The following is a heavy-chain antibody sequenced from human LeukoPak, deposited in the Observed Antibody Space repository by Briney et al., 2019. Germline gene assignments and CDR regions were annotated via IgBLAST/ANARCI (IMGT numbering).Heavy chain of an antibody. Sequence: ASVKDSCKVSGYTLTELSMHLVRQAPGKGLEWMGGFDPEDGETIYAQKFQGRVTMTEDTSTDTAYMELSSLRSEDTAVYYCATDINSGSYFYDYWGQGTLVTVSS. J-gene: IGHJ4*02. D-gene: IGHD1-26*01. CDR2: FDPEDGET. CDR3: ATDINSGSYFYDY. V-gene: IGHV1-24*01. CDR1: GYTLTELS.